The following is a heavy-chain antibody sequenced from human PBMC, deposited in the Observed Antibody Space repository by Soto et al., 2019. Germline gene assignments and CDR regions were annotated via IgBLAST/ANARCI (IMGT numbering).Heavy chain of an antibody. CDR1: GFTFSSYG. CDR3: AKDPRGGIAARPRYYCMDV. Sequence: QVQLVESGGGVVQPGRSLRLSCAASGFTFSSYGMHWVRQAPGKGLEWVAVISYDGSNKYYADSVKGRFTISRDNSKNTLYLKMNGLRAEDTAVYYCAKDPRGGIAARPRYYCMDVWGQGTTVTVSS. CDR2: ISYDGSNK. J-gene: IGHJ6*02. V-gene: IGHV3-30*18. D-gene: IGHD6-6*01.